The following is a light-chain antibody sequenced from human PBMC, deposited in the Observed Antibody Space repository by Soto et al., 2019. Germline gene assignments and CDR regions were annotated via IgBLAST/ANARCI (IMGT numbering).Light chain of an antibody. CDR3: PQYNNWPPWT. V-gene: IGKV3-15*01. CDR2: SAF. J-gene: IGKJ1*01. CDR1: QSISNN. Sequence: EIVMTQSPATLSLSPGERATLSCRASQSISNNLAWYQQKPGQAPRLVIYSAFTRATGIPARFSGSGSGTEFTLTISSLQSEDFAVYYCPQYNNWPPWTFGQGTKVEIK.